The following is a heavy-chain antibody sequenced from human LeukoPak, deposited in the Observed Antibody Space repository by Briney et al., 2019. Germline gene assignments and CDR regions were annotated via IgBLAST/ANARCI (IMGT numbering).Heavy chain of an antibody. Sequence: GESLKISCKGSGCDFPTYWIGWVRQMPGRGLEWMGIIYPGDSDTRYSPSFQGQVTISADKSISTAYLQWSSLKASDTAMYYCARAKYCSGGTCYAEYWGQGTLVTVSS. CDR1: GCDFPTYW. J-gene: IGHJ4*02. V-gene: IGHV5-51*01. CDR3: ARAKYCSGGTCYAEY. D-gene: IGHD2-15*01. CDR2: IYPGDSDT.